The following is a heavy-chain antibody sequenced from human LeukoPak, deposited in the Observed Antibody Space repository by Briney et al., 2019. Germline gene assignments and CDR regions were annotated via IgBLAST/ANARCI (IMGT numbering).Heavy chain of an antibody. D-gene: IGHD2-15*01. V-gene: IGHV3-53*01. J-gene: IGHJ4*02. CDR2: IYSGGST. CDR1: GFTVSSNY. CDR3: ARGRMGVDYYFDY. Sequence: GGSLRLSCAASGFTVSSNYMSWVRQAPGKGLEWVSVIYSGGSTYYADSVKGRFTISRDNSKNTLHPQMNSLRAEDTAVYYCARGRMGVDYYFDYWGQGTLVTVSS.